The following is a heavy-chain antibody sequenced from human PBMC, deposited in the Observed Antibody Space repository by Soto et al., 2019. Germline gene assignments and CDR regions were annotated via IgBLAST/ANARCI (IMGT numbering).Heavy chain of an antibody. CDR2: IYYAGNT. CDR3: AREGGRYCSGGSGQVDY. Sequence: QLQLQESGPGLVKPSETLSLTCTVSGGSISSSSYYWGWIRQPPGKGLEWIGSIYYAGNTYYNPSLTTRVPISVDTSKNQFSLKLSSVTAADTAVYYCAREGGRYCSGGSGQVDYWGQGTLVTVSS. J-gene: IGHJ4*02. V-gene: IGHV4-39*02. D-gene: IGHD2-15*01. CDR1: GGSISSSSYY.